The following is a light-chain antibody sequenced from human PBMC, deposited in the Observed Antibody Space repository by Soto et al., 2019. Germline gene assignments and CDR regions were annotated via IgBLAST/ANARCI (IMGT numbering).Light chain of an antibody. Sequence: EVVLTQSPGTLSLSPGERATLSCRASQSVSSSYLAWYQHKPGQAPRLLIYGAANRAPGIPDRFGGSGSGTDFTLTISRLEPEDFAVYTCQQYSSSPWTFGQGTKVEIK. J-gene: IGKJ1*01. CDR2: GAA. CDR1: QSVSSSY. V-gene: IGKV3-20*01. CDR3: QQYSSSPWT.